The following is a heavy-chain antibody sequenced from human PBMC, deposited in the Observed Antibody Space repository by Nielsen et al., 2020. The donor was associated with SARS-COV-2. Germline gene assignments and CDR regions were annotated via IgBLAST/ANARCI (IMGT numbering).Heavy chain of an antibody. CDR2: ISWNSGSI. CDR3: AREFWSYQYGMDV. J-gene: IGHJ6*02. CDR1: GFTFDDYA. V-gene: IGHV3-9*01. Sequence: SLKISCAASGFTFDDYALHWVRHAPGKGLEWVSGISWNSGSIGYADSVKGRFSISRDNSKDTVYLQIYSLRPEDTAIYYCAREFWSYQYGMDVWGQGTTVTVSS. D-gene: IGHD3-3*01.